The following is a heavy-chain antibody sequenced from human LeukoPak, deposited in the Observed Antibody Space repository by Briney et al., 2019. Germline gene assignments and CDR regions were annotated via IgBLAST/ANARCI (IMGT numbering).Heavy chain of an antibody. CDR1: GFTVSGNY. Sequence: GGSLRLSCAASGFTVSGNYMGWVRQAPGKGLEWVSVIYSGGSTYYADSVKGRFTISRDNSKNTLYLQMNSLRVEDTAVYYCARGYSSSWYTGVYYYYYYGMDVWGQGTTVTVSS. CDR3: ARGYSSSWYTGVYYYYYYGMDV. V-gene: IGHV3-66*01. J-gene: IGHJ6*02. D-gene: IGHD6-13*01. CDR2: IYSGGST.